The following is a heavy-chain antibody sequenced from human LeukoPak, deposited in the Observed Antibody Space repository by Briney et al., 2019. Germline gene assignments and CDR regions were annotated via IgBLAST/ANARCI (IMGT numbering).Heavy chain of an antibody. V-gene: IGHV3-30*18. CDR2: ISYDGNNK. Sequence: GGSLRLSCAASGFTFSSYDMHWVRQAPGKGLEWVAVISYDGNNKYYADSVKGRFTISRDNSKNTLYLQMNSLTAEDTAVYYCAKGRYTPDPWGQRTLVIVSS. J-gene: IGHJ5*02. CDR3: AKGRYTPDP. CDR1: GFTFSSYD. D-gene: IGHD5-18*01.